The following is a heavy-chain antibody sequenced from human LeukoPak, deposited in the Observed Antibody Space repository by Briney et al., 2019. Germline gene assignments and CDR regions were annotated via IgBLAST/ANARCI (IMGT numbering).Heavy chain of an antibody. V-gene: IGHV4-34*01. J-gene: IGHJ5*02. D-gene: IGHD3-10*01. CDR2: INHSGST. CDR3: ARDPSSFGGRFDP. CDR1: GGSFSGYY. Sequence: PSETLSLTCAVYGGSFSGYYWSWIRQPPGKGLEWIGEINHSGSTNYNPSLKSRVTISVDTSKNQSSLKLSSVTAADTAVYYCARDPSSFGGRFDPWGQGTLVAVSS.